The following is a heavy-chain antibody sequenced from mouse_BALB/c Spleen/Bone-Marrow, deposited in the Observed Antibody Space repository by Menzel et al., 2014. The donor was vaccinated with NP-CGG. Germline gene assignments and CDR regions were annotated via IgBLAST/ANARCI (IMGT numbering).Heavy chain of an antibody. J-gene: IGHJ2*01. CDR2: IYPGDGET. Sequence: VQLQESGVELVRPGTSVKVSCKASGYAFTNYWIERVKQRPGQGLEWIGQIYPGDGETNYNGKFKGNATLTADKSSSTAYMQLISLTSEDSAVYFCARKYGDYWGQGTTLTVSS. D-gene: IGHD2-10*02. V-gene: IGHV1-54*01. CDR3: ARKYGDY. CDR1: GYAFTNYW.